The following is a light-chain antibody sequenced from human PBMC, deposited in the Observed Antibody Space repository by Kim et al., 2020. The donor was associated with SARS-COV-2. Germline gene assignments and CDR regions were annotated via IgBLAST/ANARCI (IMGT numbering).Light chain of an antibody. CDR1: QSVGLW. J-gene: IGKJ3*01. Sequence: PASVGATVTISCRASQSVGLWLSWYQHKPGQVPKLLMDKSSELQPRVPSRFGGCGFETHFTLTISSLQPSDFEVYYCHQYGSHSTFGPGTKVDIK. CDR3: HQYGSHST. V-gene: IGKV1-5*03. CDR2: KSS.